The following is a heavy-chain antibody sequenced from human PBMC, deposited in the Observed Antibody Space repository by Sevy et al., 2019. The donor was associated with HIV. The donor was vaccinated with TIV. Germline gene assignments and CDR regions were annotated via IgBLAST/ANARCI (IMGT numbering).Heavy chain of an antibody. CDR3: TRPDISGWYH. CDR1: GFTFSSYS. D-gene: IGHD6-19*01. V-gene: IGHV3-21*04. CDR2: ISSSSSYI. J-gene: IGHJ5*02. Sequence: GGSLRLSCAASGFTFSSYSMNWVRQAPGKGLEWVSSISSSSSYIYYADSVKGRFTISRDDSKNTAFLQMDSLKTEDTAVYYCTRPDISGWYHWGQGTLVTVSS.